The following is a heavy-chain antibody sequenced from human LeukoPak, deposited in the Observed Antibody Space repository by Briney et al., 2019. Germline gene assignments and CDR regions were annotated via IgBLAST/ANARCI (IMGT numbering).Heavy chain of an antibody. J-gene: IGHJ5*02. V-gene: IGHV4-34*01. D-gene: IGHD2-15*01. CDR2: INHSGST. CDR1: GGSFSGYY. CDR3: ARGDIVVVVAATKGASWFDP. Sequence: SETLSLTCAVYGGSFSGYYWSWIRQPPGKGLEGIGEINHSGSTNYNPSLKSRVTISVDTSKNQFSLKLSSVTAADTAVYYCARGDIVVVVAATKGASWFDPWGQGTLVTVSS.